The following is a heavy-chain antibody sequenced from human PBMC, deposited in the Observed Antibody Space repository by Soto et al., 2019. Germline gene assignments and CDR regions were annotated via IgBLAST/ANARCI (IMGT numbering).Heavy chain of an antibody. D-gene: IGHD6-19*01. CDR3: ARQVVDGTVAGTGSFDS. CDR2: FYYSGST. J-gene: IGHJ4*02. V-gene: IGHV4-39*01. Sequence: PSETLSLTCTVSGGSISSTSYYWVWIRQPPGKGLEWIGSFYYSGSTYYNPSLKSRVTISVGTSENQFSLKLSSVTAADTAVYYCARQVVDGTVAGTGSFDSWGQGTLVTVSS. CDR1: GGSISSTSYY.